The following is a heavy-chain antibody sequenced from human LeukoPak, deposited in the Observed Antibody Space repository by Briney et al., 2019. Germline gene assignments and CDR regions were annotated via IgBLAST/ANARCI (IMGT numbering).Heavy chain of an antibody. CDR2: TSYDGNNK. V-gene: IGHV3-30*18. D-gene: IGHD1-26*01. J-gene: IGHJ4*02. CDR1: GFTFSSYS. Sequence: PGGSLRLSCAASGFTFSSYSMHWVRQAPGKGLEWVAVTSYDGNNKYYADSVKGRFTISGDKSKNTLYLQMNSLRAEDSGVYYCAKDRLVGATNYFDYWGQGTLVTVSS. CDR3: AKDRLVGATNYFDY.